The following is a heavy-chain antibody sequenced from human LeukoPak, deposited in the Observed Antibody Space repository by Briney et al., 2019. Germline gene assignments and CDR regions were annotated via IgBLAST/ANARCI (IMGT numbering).Heavy chain of an antibody. D-gene: IGHD2-2*01. CDR3: ARGVPKRVVVVPAAIGVFGY. CDR1: GGSFSGYY. V-gene: IGHV4-34*01. CDR2: INHSGST. J-gene: IGHJ4*02. Sequence: SETLSLTCAVYGGSFSGYYWSGIRQPPGKGLEWIGEINHSGSTNYNPSLKSRVTISVDTSKNQFSLKLSSVTAADTAAYYSARGVPKRVVVVPAAIGVFGYWGQGTLVTVSS.